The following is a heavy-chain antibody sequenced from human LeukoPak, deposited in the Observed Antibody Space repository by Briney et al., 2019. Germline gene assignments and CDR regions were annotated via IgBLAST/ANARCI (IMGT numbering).Heavy chain of an antibody. CDR3: AREQTFLVVQAAIDAFDI. D-gene: IGHD2-2*01. CDR2: ISYDGSNK. V-gene: IGHV3-30-3*01. Sequence: GGSLRLSCAASGFTFSSYAMHWVRQAPGKGLEWVAVISYDGSNKYYADSVKGRFTISRDNSKNTLYLQMNSLRSDDTAVYYCAREQTFLVVQAAIDAFDIWGQGTMVTVSS. CDR1: GFTFSSYA. J-gene: IGHJ3*02.